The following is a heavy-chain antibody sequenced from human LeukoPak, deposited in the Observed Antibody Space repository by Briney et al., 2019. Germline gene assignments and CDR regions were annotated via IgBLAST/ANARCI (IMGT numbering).Heavy chain of an antibody. V-gene: IGHV1-46*01. CDR1: GYTFTSYY. CDR3: AIARYSSGWYVY. J-gene: IGHJ4*02. Sequence: ASVKVSCKASGYTFTSYYMHWVRQAPGQGLEWMGIINPSGGSTSYAQKFQGRVTMTRDTSTTTVYMELSSLNSEDTAVYYCAIARYSSGWYVYWGQGTLVTVSS. D-gene: IGHD6-19*01. CDR2: INPSGGST.